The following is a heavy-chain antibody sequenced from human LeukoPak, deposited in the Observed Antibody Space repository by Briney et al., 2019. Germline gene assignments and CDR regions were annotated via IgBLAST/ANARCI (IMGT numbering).Heavy chain of an antibody. CDR3: ARRIISGYTDY. V-gene: IGHV4-4*02. D-gene: IGHD3-22*01. Sequence: SGTLSLTCAVSGGSISSNNWWSWVRQPPGRGLEWIGEIYHSGSTNYNPSLKSRVTISVDKAKNQFSLKLTPVTAADTAVYFCARRIISGYTDYWGQGTLVTVSS. CDR1: GGSISSNNW. CDR2: IYHSGST. J-gene: IGHJ4*02.